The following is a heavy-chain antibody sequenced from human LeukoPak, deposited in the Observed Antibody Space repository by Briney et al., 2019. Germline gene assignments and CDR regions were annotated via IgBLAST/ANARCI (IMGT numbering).Heavy chain of an antibody. J-gene: IGHJ4*02. D-gene: IGHD3-16*01. Sequence: PGRSLRLSCAASGFTFSSYGMHWVRQAPGKGLEWVAVISYDGSNKYYADSVKGRFTISRDNSKNTLYLRMNSLRAEDTAVYYCAKGLIVITFGGASPDYGGQGTLVTVSS. V-gene: IGHV3-30*18. CDR2: ISYDGSNK. CDR1: GFTFSSYG. CDR3: AKGLIVITFGGASPDY.